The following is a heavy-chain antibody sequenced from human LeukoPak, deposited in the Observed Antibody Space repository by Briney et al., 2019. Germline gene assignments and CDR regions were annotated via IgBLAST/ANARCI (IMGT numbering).Heavy chain of an antibody. J-gene: IGHJ6*03. D-gene: IGHD5/OR15-5a*01. V-gene: IGHV4-39*07. CDR1: GGSISSSSHY. CDR3: ARGLVCPGPYYYMDV. Sequence: SETLSLTCSVSGGSISSSSHYWGWIRQPPGKGLEWIGSIYYSGSTYYNPSLKSRVTISVDTSKNQFSLKLSSVTAADTAVYYCARGLVCPGPYYYMDVWGKGTTVTVSS. CDR2: IYYSGST.